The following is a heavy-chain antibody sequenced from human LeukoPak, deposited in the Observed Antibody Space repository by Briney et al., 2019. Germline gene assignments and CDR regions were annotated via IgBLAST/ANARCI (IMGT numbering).Heavy chain of an antibody. Sequence: ASVKVSCKASGGTFSSYAINWVRQATGQGLEWMGWMNPNSGNTGYAQKFQGRVTITRNTSISTAYMELSSLRSEDTAVYYCARGFSGYCSGGSCYLNPFSYYYYMDVWGKGTTVTVSS. CDR1: GGTFSSYA. D-gene: IGHD2-15*01. CDR3: ARGFSGYCSGGSCYLNPFSYYYYMDV. CDR2: MNPNSGNT. J-gene: IGHJ6*03. V-gene: IGHV1-8*03.